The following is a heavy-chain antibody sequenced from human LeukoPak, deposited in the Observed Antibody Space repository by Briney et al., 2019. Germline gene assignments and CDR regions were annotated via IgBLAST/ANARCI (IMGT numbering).Heavy chain of an antibody. V-gene: IGHV4-4*02. Sequence: SETLSLTCAVSGGSISNSYWWTWVRQAPEKGLEWIGEIYHSGTTNNHPSLKSRVTISIDKSKNQFSLKLTSVTAADTAMYYCARGGPVTTAYYYYYMDVWGKGTTVTISS. CDR3: ARGGPVTTAYYYYYMDV. CDR2: IYHSGTT. D-gene: IGHD4-17*01. CDR1: GGSISNSYW. J-gene: IGHJ6*03.